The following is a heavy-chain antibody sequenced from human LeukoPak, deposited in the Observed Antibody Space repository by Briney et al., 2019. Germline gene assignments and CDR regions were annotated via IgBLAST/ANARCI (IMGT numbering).Heavy chain of an antibody. D-gene: IGHD3-22*01. CDR3: ARDLRDSSGYSLDY. J-gene: IGHJ4*02. V-gene: IGHV3-74*01. CDR2: VNTDGSST. CDR1: GFTFSSYW. Sequence: GGSLRLSCVASGFTFSSYWMHWVRQAPGKGLVWVSRVNTDGSSTSYADSVKGRFTISRDNAKNTLYLQMNSLRVEDTSVYYCARDLRDSSGYSLDYLGQGTLVTVSS.